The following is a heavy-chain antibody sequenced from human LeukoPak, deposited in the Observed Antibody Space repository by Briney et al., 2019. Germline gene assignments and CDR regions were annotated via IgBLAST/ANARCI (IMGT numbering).Heavy chain of an antibody. CDR3: ARGDSSGYSIFFDY. D-gene: IGHD3-22*01. V-gene: IGHV3-7*04. Sequence: GGSLRLSCAASGFTFSSYWMSWVRQAPGKGLEWVANIKQDGSEKYYVDSVKGRFTISRDNAKNSLYLQMSSLRAEDTAVYYCARGDSSGYSIFFDYWGQGTLVTVSS. CDR2: IKQDGSEK. CDR1: GFTFSSYW. J-gene: IGHJ4*02.